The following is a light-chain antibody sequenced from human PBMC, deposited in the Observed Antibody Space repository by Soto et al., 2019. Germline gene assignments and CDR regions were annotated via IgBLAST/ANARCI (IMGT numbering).Light chain of an antibody. CDR3: SSYTSSNTLI. Sequence: QSALTQPASVSGSPGQSVTISCTGTSSDVGGYNYVSWYQQYPGKAPKVMIYEVTKRHSGVSNRFSGSKSGNTASLTISGLQAEDEADYYCSSYTSSNTLIFGGGTKLTVL. CDR1: SSDVGGYNY. CDR2: EVT. J-gene: IGLJ2*01. V-gene: IGLV2-14*01.